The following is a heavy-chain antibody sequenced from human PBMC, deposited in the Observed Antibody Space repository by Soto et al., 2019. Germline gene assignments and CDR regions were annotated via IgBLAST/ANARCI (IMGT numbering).Heavy chain of an antibody. Sequence: QLQLQESGPGLVKPSETLSLTCTVSGGSISSSNYYWGWIRQPPGKGLEWIGSIYYSGSTYHKPSLKRRVTISVDTSKNPFSLKLSSVTAADTAVYYCARHFLWFGEFSSWFDPWGQGTLVTVSS. J-gene: IGHJ5*02. CDR2: IYYSGST. V-gene: IGHV4-39*01. CDR3: ARHFLWFGEFSSWFDP. D-gene: IGHD3-10*01. CDR1: GGSISSSNYY.